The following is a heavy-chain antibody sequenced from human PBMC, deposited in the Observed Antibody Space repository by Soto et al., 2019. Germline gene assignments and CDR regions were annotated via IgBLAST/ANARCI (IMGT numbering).Heavy chain of an antibody. CDR2: IKSKTDGGTT. V-gene: IGHV3-15*07. CDR1: GFTFSNAW. D-gene: IGHD2-21*02. CDR3: TTVLGGAGGDCYFD. Sequence: GGSLSLSCAASGFTFSNAWMNWVRQAPGKGLEWVGRIKSKTDGGTTDYAAPVKGRFTISRDDSKNTLYLQMNSLKTEDTAVYYCTTVLGGAGGDCYFDWGQGTLVTVSS. J-gene: IGHJ4*02.